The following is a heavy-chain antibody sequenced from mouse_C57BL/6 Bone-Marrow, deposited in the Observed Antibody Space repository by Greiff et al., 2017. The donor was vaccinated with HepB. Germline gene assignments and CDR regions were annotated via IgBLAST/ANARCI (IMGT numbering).Heavy chain of an antibody. CDR2: ISGGGGNT. J-gene: IGHJ2*01. V-gene: IGHV5-9*01. CDR1: GFTFSSYT. Sequence: EVQRVESGGGLVKPGGSLKLSCAASGFTFSSYTMSWVRQTPEKRLEWVATISGGGGNTYYPDSVKGRFTISRDNAKNTLYLQMSSLRSEDTALYYCARIYYGSSYVEDYFDYWGQGTTLTVSS. CDR3: ARIYYGSSYVEDYFDY. D-gene: IGHD1-1*01.